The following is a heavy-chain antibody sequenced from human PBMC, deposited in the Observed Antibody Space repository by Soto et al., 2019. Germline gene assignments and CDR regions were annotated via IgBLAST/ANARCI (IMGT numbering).Heavy chain of an antibody. CDR3: AEDSGKRLGELSK. J-gene: IGHJ4*02. V-gene: IGHV3-23*01. CDR1: GFTFSSYA. CDR2: ISGSGGST. Sequence: EVQLLESGGGLVQPGGSLRLSCAASGFTFSSYAMSWVRQAPGKGLEWVSAISGSGGSTYYADSVKGRFTISRDNSKNTLYLQMNSLSAEDTAVYYCAEDSGKRLGELSKWGQGALVTVSS. D-gene: IGHD3-16*02.